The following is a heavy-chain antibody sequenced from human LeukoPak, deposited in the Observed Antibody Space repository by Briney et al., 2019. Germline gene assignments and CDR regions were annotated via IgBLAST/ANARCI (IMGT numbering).Heavy chain of an antibody. D-gene: IGHD1-14*01. CDR3: ARDLFGIWYGS. CDR1: GGSISHYY. Sequence: SETLSLTCTVSGGSISHYYWSWIRQPPGKGLEWIGYIYYSGSTNYNPSLKSRVTISLDTSKNQVSLNLTSVTAADTAVYYCARDLFGIWYGSGGQGILVTVSS. V-gene: IGHV4-59*01. CDR2: IYYSGST. J-gene: IGHJ5*01.